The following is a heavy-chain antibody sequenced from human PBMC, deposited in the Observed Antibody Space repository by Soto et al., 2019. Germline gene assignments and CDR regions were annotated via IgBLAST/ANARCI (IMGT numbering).Heavy chain of an antibody. CDR2: TYYRSKWYY. CDR3: ARLSSSIFFDY. V-gene: IGHV6-1*01. J-gene: IGHJ4*02. Sequence: SQTLSLTCAISGDSVSSNSAAWNWISQSPSRGLEWLGRTYYRSKWYYDCAVSVKSRITINPDTSKNQFSLQLNSVTPEDTAFYYCARLSSSIFFDYWGQGSLVTVSS. CDR1: GDSVSSNSAA. D-gene: IGHD6-6*01.